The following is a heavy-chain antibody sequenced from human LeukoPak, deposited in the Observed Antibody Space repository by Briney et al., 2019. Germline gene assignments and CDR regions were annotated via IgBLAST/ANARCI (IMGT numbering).Heavy chain of an antibody. CDR3: AKGYYDYVWGSYD. D-gene: IGHD3-16*01. Sequence: GGSLRLSCAASGFTFSNYAMSWVRQPPGQGLEWVSAISGSGGSTYSADSVKGRFTISRDNSKNTLYLQMSSLRAEDTAVYYCAKGYYDYVWGSYDWGQGTLVTVSS. CDR2: ISGSGGST. CDR1: GFTFSNYA. V-gene: IGHV3-23*01. J-gene: IGHJ4*02.